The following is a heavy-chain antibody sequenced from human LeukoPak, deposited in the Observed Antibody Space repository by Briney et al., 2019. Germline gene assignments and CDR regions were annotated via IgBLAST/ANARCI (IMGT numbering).Heavy chain of an antibody. V-gene: IGHV6-1*01. Sequence: SQTLSLTCAISGXSVSSSSSAWNWIRQSPSRGLEWLGRTYFRSDWFNDYAVSVKSRITVNPDTSKNQCSLHLRSVTPEDTAVYYCARESGIATTGRWFDPWGQGTLVTVSS. CDR1: GXSVSSSSSA. J-gene: IGHJ5*02. CDR3: ARESGIATTGRWFDP. D-gene: IGHD6-13*01. CDR2: TYFRSDWFN.